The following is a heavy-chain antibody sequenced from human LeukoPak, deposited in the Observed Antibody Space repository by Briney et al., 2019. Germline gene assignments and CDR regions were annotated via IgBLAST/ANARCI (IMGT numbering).Heavy chain of an antibody. CDR3: ARPISGYSYGIDP. Sequence: GGSLRLSCAASGSTFSSYSMNWVRQAPGKGLEWVSSISSSSSYIYYADSVKGRFTISRDNAKNSLYLQMNSLRAEDTAVYYCARPISGYSYGIDPWGQGTLVTVSS. J-gene: IGHJ5*02. CDR2: ISSSSSYI. CDR1: GSTFSSYS. D-gene: IGHD5-18*01. V-gene: IGHV3-21*01.